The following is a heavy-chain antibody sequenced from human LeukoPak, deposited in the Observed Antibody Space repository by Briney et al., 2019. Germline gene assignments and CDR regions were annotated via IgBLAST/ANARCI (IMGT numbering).Heavy chain of an antibody. CDR1: GGSLNGHY. CDR2: SSESGGT. Sequence: SETLSLTCAVYGGSLNGHYWSWIRQPPGKGLVWIGESSESGGTKFNPSLKSRVTISVDTSKNQLSLKLSSVTAADTAVYYCARAGARIVGSHLGIWGQGTMVTVSS. V-gene: IGHV4-34*01. J-gene: IGHJ3*02. D-gene: IGHD1-26*01. CDR3: ARAGARIVGSHLGI.